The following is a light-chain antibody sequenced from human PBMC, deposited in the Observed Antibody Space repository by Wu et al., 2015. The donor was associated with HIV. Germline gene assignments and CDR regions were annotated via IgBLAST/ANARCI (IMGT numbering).Light chain of an antibody. CDR3: QQYGSSPLWS. CDR2: GTS. J-gene: IGKJ2*04. Sequence: EIVLTQSPDTLSLSPGERATLSCRASQSVNSNYLAWYQQKPGQAPRLLIYGTSSRATGIPNRFSGSGSGTDFTLTISRLEPEGFAVYYCQQYGSSPLWSFGQGTKLEIK. CDR1: QSVNSNY. V-gene: IGKV3-20*01.